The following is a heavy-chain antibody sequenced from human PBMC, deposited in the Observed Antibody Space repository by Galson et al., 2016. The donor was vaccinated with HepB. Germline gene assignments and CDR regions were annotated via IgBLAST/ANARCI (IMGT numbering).Heavy chain of an antibody. D-gene: IGHD6-19*01. CDR3: AKDHRSFGWPCFES. J-gene: IGHJ4*02. CDR1: GFTISSFA. CDR2: FSNADKT. Sequence: SLRLSCAASGFTISSFAMSWVRQAPGKELELISSFSNADKTYYSAVAEGRFTIPRDNSRNALYLHMSGLRDDDTAVYYCAKDHRSFGWPCFESWGQGTLVTVSS. V-gene: IGHV3-23*01.